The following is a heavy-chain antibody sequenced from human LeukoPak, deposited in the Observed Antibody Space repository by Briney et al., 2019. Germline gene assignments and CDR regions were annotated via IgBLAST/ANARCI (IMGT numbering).Heavy chain of an antibody. V-gene: IGHV1-2*02. CDR3: ARVSWAYSSSYYFDC. Sequence: ASVKVSCKASGYTFTGYYMHWVRQAPGQGLEWMGWINPNSGGTNYAQKFQGRVTMTRDTSISTAYMELSRLRSDDTAVYYCARVSWAYSSSYYFDCWGQGTLVTVSS. CDR1: GYTFTGYY. D-gene: IGHD6-6*01. CDR2: INPNSGGT. J-gene: IGHJ4*02.